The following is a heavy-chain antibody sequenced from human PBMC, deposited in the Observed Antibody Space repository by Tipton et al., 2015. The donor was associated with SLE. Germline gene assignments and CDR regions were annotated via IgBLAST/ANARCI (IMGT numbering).Heavy chain of an antibody. J-gene: IGHJ4*02. D-gene: IGHD3-22*01. CDR1: RGSFSDYF. Sequence: TLSLTCAVERGSFSDYFWSWVRQPPGRGLQWIGEINRSRGTNYNPSLKSRLTISLDGSNNQFSLKVNSMTAADTAVYHCARGYYESNGYYSFDYWGLGALVTVSS. CDR3: ARGYYESNGYYSFDY. V-gene: IGHV4-34*01. CDR2: INRSRGT.